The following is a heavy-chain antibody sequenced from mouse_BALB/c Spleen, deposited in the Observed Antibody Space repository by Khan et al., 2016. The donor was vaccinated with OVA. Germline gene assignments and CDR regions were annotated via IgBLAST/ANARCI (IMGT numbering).Heavy chain of an antibody. CDR2: IWSGGTT. CDR3: ARNGDYVHWYFDV. D-gene: IGHD2-13*01. V-gene: IGHV2-2*02. J-gene: IGHJ1*01. CDR1: GFSLTSYG. Sequence: QVQLKESGPGLVQPSQSLSITCTVSGFSLTSYGVHWVRQSPGKGLEWLGVIWSGGTTDYNAAFISRLSISTDNSKSQVFFKMNSLQANDTAIYXSARNGDYVHWYFDVWGAGTTVTVSS.